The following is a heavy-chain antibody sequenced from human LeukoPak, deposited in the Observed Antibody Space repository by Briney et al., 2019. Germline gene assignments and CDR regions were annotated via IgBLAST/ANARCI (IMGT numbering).Heavy chain of an antibody. J-gene: IGHJ4*02. V-gene: IGHV3-23*01. CDR1: GFTFSTYA. D-gene: IGHD6-19*01. CDR3: ARAYSSGWYGDFDY. CDR2: ISGSGGRT. Sequence: GGSLRLSCAASGFTFSTYAMSWVRQAPGKGLEWVSTISGSGGRTYYADSVKGRFTISRDNSKNTLYLQMNSLRAEDTAVYYCARAYSSGWYGDFDYWGQGTLVTVSS.